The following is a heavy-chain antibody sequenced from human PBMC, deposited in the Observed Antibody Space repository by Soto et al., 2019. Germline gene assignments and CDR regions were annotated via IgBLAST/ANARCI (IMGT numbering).Heavy chain of an antibody. D-gene: IGHD3-22*01. Sequence: GGSLRLSCASSGFTFNKYAMSWVRQAPGKGLEWVSVISGSGGGTYYANSVKGRFTISRDNSKNTLHLQMTNLRADDTALYYCAKEIYFDSSGSFDYWGQGTLVTVSS. J-gene: IGHJ4*02. CDR1: GFTFNKYA. V-gene: IGHV3-23*01. CDR3: AKEIYFDSSGSFDY. CDR2: ISGSGGGT.